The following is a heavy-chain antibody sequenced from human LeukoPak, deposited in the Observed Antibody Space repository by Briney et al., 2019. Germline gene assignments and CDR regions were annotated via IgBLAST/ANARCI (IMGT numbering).Heavy chain of an antibody. CDR1: GVSISSYY. V-gene: IGHV4-59*01. Sequence: PSETLSLTCTVSGVSISSYYWSWIRQPPGKGLEWIGYIYYSGSTNYNPSLKSRVTISVDTSKNQFSLKLSSVTAADTAVYYCARDRSSGFDYWGQGTLVTVSS. D-gene: IGHD6-19*01. CDR3: ARDRSSGFDY. J-gene: IGHJ4*02. CDR2: IYYSGST.